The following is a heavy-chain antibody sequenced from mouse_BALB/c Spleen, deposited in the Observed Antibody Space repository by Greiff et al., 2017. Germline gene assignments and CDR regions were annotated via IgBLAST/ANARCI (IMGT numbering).Heavy chain of an antibody. V-gene: IGHV10-1*02. CDR2: IRSKSNNYAT. CDR3: VGAVAFAY. D-gene: IGHD3-3*01. J-gene: IGHJ3*01. CDR1: GFTFNTYA. Sequence: EVMLVESGGGLVQPKGSLKLSCAASGFTFNTYAMNWVRQAPGKGLEWVARIRSKSNNYATYYADSVKDRFTISRDDSQSMLYLQMNNLKTEDTAMYYCVGAVAFAYWGQGTLVTVSA.